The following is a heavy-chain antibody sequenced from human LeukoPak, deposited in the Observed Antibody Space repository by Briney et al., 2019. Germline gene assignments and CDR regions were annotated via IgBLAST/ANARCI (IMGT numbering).Heavy chain of an antibody. CDR2: IYYSGST. V-gene: IGHV4-59*01. CDR3: ARTYYDILTGYFYGMDV. CDR1: GGSISSYY. Sequence: SETLSLTCTVSGGSISSYYWGWIRQPPGKGLEWIGYIYYSGSTNHNPSLKSRVTISVDTSKNQFSLKLSSVTAADTAVYYCARTYYDILTGYFYGMDVWGQGTTVTVSS. D-gene: IGHD3-9*01. J-gene: IGHJ6*02.